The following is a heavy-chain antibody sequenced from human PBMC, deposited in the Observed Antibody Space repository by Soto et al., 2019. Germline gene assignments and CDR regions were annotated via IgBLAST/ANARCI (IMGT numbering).Heavy chain of an antibody. Sequence: GGSLRLSCAASGFTLSTYAMHWVRQAPGKGLEWVAVISHDGRNNYYADSVKGRFTISRDNSKSTLSLQMNSLRAEDTAVYYCARDRDEDGGTSDAFDMWGQGTMVTVSS. CDR1: GFTLSTYA. CDR3: ARDRDEDGGTSDAFDM. J-gene: IGHJ3*02. CDR2: ISHDGRNN. D-gene: IGHD2-15*01. V-gene: IGHV3-30*04.